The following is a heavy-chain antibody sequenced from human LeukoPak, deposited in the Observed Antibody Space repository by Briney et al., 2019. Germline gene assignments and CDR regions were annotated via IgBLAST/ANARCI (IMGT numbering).Heavy chain of an antibody. CDR3: ARGRRRFVDV. CDR2: INHSGST. Sequence: PSETLSLTRAVYGGSFSGYYWSWIRQPPGKGLEWIGEINHSGSTNYNPSLKGRVTISVDTSKNQFSLKLSSVTAADTAVYYCARGRRRFVDVWGKGTTVTVSS. J-gene: IGHJ6*04. CDR1: GGSFSGYY. V-gene: IGHV4-34*01. D-gene: IGHD3-3*01.